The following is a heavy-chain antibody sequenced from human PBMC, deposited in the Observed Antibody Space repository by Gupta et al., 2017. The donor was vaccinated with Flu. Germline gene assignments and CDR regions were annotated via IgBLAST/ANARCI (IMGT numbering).Heavy chain of an antibody. CDR1: GGSVSNNNYY. Sequence: QVQLQESGPGLVKPSETLSLTCTVSGGSVSNNNYYWSWIRQPPGKGLEWIGYVYYSGHINYNPSLKSRVTISVDTSKNQFSLKVSSVTAADTAVYYCARSYHYGSNLGYFDYWGQGTLVTVSP. CDR3: ARSYHYGSNLGYFDY. J-gene: IGHJ4*02. V-gene: IGHV4-61*01. CDR2: VYYSGHI. D-gene: IGHD4-23*01.